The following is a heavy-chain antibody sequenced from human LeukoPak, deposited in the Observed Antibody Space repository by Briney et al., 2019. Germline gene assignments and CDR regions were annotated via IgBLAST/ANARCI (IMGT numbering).Heavy chain of an antibody. CDR2: INPNSGGT. J-gene: IGHJ4*02. CDR3: AAIPVGSSWYYFDY. V-gene: IGHV1-2*02. D-gene: IGHD6-13*01. Sequence: ASVKVSCKASGYTFTGYYMHWVRQAPGQGPEWMGWINPNSGGTNYAQKFQGRVTMTRDTSISTAYMELSRLRSDDTAVYYCAAIPVGSSWYYFDYWGQGTLVTVSS. CDR1: GYTFTGYY.